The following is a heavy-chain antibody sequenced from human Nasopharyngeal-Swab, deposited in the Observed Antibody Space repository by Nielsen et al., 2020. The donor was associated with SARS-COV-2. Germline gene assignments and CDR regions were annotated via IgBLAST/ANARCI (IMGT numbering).Heavy chain of an antibody. J-gene: IGHJ4*02. D-gene: IGHD2-21*02. CDR2: IKQDGLEE. CDR3: ARDSRAYCGGDCPLDY. CDR1: IFTFRIYW. V-gene: IGHV3-7*01. Sequence: GGSLRLSCRTSIFTFRIYWMTWVRQAPGKGLEWVASIKQDGLEEYYVDSVKGRFTISRDNAKNSLSLQMNSLRAEDTAVYYCARDSRAYCGGDCPLDYWGQGTLVTVSS.